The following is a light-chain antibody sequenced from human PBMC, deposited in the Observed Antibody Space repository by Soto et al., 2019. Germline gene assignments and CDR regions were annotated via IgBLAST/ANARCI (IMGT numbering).Light chain of an antibody. CDR2: EGS. CDR3: CSYAGGSTLYV. V-gene: IGLV2-23*01. J-gene: IGLJ1*01. Sequence: QSAMTQPASVSGSPGPSITISCTGTSSDVGSYYLVSWYQQHPGKAPKLMIYEGSKRPSGVSNRFSGSKSGNTASLTLSGLQDEDEAEYYCCSYAGGSTLYVFVTGTKVTVL. CDR1: SSDVGSYYL.